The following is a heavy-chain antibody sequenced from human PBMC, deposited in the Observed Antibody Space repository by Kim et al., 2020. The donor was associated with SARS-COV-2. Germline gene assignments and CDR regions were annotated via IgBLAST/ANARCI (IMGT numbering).Heavy chain of an antibody. CDR3: ARPDSSGCDY. J-gene: IGHJ4*02. D-gene: IGHD6-19*01. CDR1: GGSISSSSYY. CDR2: IYYSGST. V-gene: IGHV4-39*01. Sequence: SETLSLTCTVSGGSISSSSYYWGWIRQPPGKGLEWIGSIYYSGSTYYNPSLKSRVTISVDTSKNQFSLKLSSVTAADTAVYYCARPDSSGCDYWGQGTLVTVSS.